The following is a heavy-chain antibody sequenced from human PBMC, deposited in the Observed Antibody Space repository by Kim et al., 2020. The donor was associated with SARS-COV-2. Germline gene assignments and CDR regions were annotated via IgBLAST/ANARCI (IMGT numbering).Heavy chain of an antibody. CDR3: ARGGLVATRNFDY. D-gene: IGHD5-12*01. J-gene: IGHJ4*02. Sequence: YNPSLKSRVTISVDTSKNQFSLKLSSVTAADTAVYYCARGGLVATRNFDYWGQGTLVTVSS. V-gene: IGHV4-34*01.